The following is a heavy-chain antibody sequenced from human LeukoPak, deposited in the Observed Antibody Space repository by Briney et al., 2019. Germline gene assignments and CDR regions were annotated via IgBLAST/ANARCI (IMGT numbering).Heavy chain of an antibody. V-gene: IGHV3-23*01. D-gene: IGHD1-26*01. CDR1: GFTFSSYG. CDR2: ISGSCGST. J-gene: IGHJ6*03. CDR3: AREPKWELLFYMDV. Sequence: PGGSLRLSCAASGFTFSSYGMSWVRQAPGKGLEGVSAISGSCGSTYYADSVKGRFTISRDNSKNTLYLQRNSLRPEYTAVYYCAREPKWELLFYMDVSGKGTTVTVSS.